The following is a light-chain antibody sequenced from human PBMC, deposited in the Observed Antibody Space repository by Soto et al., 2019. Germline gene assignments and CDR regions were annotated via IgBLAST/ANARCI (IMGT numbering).Light chain of an antibody. CDR3: GSYPSSGTNV. CDR1: GSDVGGYDY. CDR2: DVT. V-gene: IGLV2-14*03. J-gene: IGLJ1*01. Sequence: QSALTQPASVSGSPGQSITISCTGTGSDVGGYDYVSWYQQYPGKAPKLVIYDVTNRPSGVSNRFSGSKSGNTAALIIFGLQAEDEADYYCGSYPSSGTNVFATGTKLTSL.